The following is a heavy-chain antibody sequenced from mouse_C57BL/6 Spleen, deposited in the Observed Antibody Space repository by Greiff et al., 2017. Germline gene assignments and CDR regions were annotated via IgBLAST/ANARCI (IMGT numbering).Heavy chain of an antibody. CDR2: IDPETGGT. D-gene: IGHD2-5*01. CDR3: TRGTYYSNYVWFAY. J-gene: IGHJ3*01. CDR1: GYTFTSYW. V-gene: IGHV1-15*01. Sequence: QVQLKQSGAELVKPGASVKVSCKASGYTFTSYWMHWVKQTPVHGLEWIGAIDPETGGTAYNQKFKGKAILTADKSSSTAYMELRSLTSEDSAVYYCTRGTYYSNYVWFAYWGQGTLVTVSA.